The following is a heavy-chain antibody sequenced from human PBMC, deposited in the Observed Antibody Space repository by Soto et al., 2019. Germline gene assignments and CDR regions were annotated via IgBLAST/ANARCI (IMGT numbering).Heavy chain of an antibody. Sequence: PSETRSLTCTVPGGSISGDYWRWIRHSPGKGLEWIGYIYESGSTNYNPSLKSRVTMSVDTSKNQFSLKLSSVTAADTAVYYCARSGRSGYYYYYGMDVWGQGTTVTVSS. J-gene: IGHJ6*02. D-gene: IGHD3-3*01. CDR2: IYESGST. V-gene: IGHV4-59*01. CDR3: ARSGRSGYYYYYGMDV. CDR1: GGSISGDY.